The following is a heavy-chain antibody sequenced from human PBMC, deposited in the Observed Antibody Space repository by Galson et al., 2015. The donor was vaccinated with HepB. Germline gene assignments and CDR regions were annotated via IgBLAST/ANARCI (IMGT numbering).Heavy chain of an antibody. V-gene: IGHV3-30*14. CDR1: GFTFNTYT. CDR3: ARDAMGRGSGSYSAFDY. Sequence: SLRLSCAAPGFTFNTYTMQWVRQAPGKGLEWVATLSSADAIQFNAASVKGRFTFSRDNSENMLYPQMNSLRAEDTAVYYCARDAMGRGSGSYSAFDYWGQGALGTVSS. D-gene: IGHD1-26*01. CDR2: LSSADAIQ. J-gene: IGHJ4*02.